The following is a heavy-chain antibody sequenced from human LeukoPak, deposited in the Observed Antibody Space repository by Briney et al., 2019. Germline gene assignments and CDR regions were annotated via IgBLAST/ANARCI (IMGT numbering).Heavy chain of an antibody. D-gene: IGHD3-3*01. CDR3: ARGYYNVWSGYTGGRYWFGP. CDR2: INQDRSET. CDR1: GFTFSRYW. Sequence: GGSLRLSRAASGFTFSRYWMSSVRQAPREGREWVANINQDRSETYYVDSVKGRFTISRDNAKNSLYLQMISLRAEDTAVYYCARGYYNVWSGYTGGRYWFGPWGQGTLVTVSS. V-gene: IGHV3-7*04. J-gene: IGHJ5*02.